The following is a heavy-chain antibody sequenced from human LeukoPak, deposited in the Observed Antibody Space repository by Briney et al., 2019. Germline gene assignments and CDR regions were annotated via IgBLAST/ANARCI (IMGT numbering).Heavy chain of an antibody. Sequence: GGSLRLSCAASGFTVSRNYMSWVREAPGKGLEWVSVIYSGGSTYYADSVKGRFTISRDNSKNTLYLQMNSLRAEDTGVYYCARGPLGHYYDSSGYYDWGQGTLVTVSS. CDR3: ARGPLGHYYDSSGYYD. J-gene: IGHJ4*02. V-gene: IGHV3-66*02. CDR1: GFTVSRNY. D-gene: IGHD3-22*01. CDR2: IYSGGST.